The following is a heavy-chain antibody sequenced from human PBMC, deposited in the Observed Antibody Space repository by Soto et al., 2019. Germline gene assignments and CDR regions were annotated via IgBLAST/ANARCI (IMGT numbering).Heavy chain of an antibody. Sequence: ASLKVSCKASGYPFTSYSMHWVRQAPRQRLEWMGWINAGNGNTKYSQKFQGRVTITRDTSASTAYMELSSLRSEDTAVYYCAVAGYSSSWYRDYYGMDVWGQGTTVTVSS. D-gene: IGHD6-13*01. V-gene: IGHV1-3*01. J-gene: IGHJ6*02. CDR3: AVAGYSSSWYRDYYGMDV. CDR1: GYPFTSYS. CDR2: INAGNGNT.